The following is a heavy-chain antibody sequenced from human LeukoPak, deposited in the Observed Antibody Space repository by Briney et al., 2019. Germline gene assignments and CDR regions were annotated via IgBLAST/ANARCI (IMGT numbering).Heavy chain of an antibody. Sequence: GGSLRLSCAASGFTFSDYYMSWIRQAPGKGLEWVSYISSSGSTIYYADSVKGRFTISRDNAKNTLYLQMNSLRAEDTAVYYCARVRKVMYYYDSSGYYYFDYWGQGTLVTVSS. CDR2: ISSSGSTI. CDR1: GFTFSDYY. V-gene: IGHV3-11*04. D-gene: IGHD3-22*01. J-gene: IGHJ4*02. CDR3: ARVRKVMYYYDSSGYYYFDY.